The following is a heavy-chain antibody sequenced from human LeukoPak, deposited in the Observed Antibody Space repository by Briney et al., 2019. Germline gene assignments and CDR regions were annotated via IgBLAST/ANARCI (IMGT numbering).Heavy chain of an antibody. Sequence: ASVKVSCKASGYTFTGYYMHWVRQAPGRGLEWMGWINPNSGGTNYKQKFQGRVTMTRDTSISTAYMELSRLRSDDTAVYYCARETTNGGMDVWGQGTTVTVSS. CDR2: INPNSGGT. D-gene: IGHD2-8*01. V-gene: IGHV1-2*02. J-gene: IGHJ6*02. CDR3: ARETTNGGMDV. CDR1: GYTFTGYY.